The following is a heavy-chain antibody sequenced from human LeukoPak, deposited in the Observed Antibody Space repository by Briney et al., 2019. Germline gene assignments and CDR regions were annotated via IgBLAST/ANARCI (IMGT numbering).Heavy chain of an antibody. CDR3: AGSLVPESAFDI. V-gene: IGHV3-30*02. CDR2: IRYDGSNK. D-gene: IGHD2-15*01. J-gene: IGHJ3*02. Sequence: GGSLRLSCAASGFTFSSYGMHWVRQAPGKGLEWVAFIRYDGSNKYYADSVKGRFTISRDNSKNTLYLQMNSLRAEDTAVYYCAGSLVPESAFDIWGQGTMVTVSS. CDR1: GFTFSSYG.